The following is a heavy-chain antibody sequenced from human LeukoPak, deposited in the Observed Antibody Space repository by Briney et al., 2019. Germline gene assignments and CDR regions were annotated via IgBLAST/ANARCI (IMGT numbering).Heavy chain of an antibody. CDR2: IIPIFGTA. J-gene: IGHJ3*02. CDR1: GGTFSSYA. V-gene: IGHV1-69*13. Sequence: SVKVSCKDSGGTFSSYAISWVRQAPGQGLEWMGGIIPIFGTANYAQKFQGRVTITADESTSTAYMELSSLRSEDTAVYYCATHRMEGCSSTSCYDAFDIWGQGTMVTVSS. CDR3: ATHRMEGCSSTSCYDAFDI. D-gene: IGHD2-2*01.